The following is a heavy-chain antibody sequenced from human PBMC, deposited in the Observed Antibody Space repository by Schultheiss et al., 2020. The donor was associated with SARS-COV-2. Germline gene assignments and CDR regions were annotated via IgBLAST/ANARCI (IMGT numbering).Heavy chain of an antibody. CDR2: IKQDGSEK. V-gene: IGHV3-7*03. CDR1: GFTFTSFSSYS. J-gene: IGHJ4*02. CDR3: ARDPGSYMLYFDY. Sequence: GGSLRLSCVGSGFTFTSFSSYSMSWVRQVPGKGLEWVANIKQDGSEKYYVDSVKGRVTISRDNAKNSLYRQMNSLRAEDTAVYYCARDPGSYMLYFDYWGQGTLVTVSS. D-gene: IGHD1-26*01.